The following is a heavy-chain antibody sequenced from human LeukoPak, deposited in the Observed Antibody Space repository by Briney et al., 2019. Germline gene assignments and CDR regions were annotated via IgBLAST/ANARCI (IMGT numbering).Heavy chain of an antibody. D-gene: IGHD1-26*01. CDR3: ARGTHSGSYLYYFDY. V-gene: IGHV4-59*01. CDR1: GGSISSYY. CDR2: IYYSGST. Sequence: SETLSLNCTVSGGSISSYYWSWIRQPPGQRLEWIGYIYYSGSTNYNPSLKSRVTISIDTSKNQFSLKLSSVTAADTAVYYCARGTHSGSYLYYFDYWGQGTLVTVSS. J-gene: IGHJ4*02.